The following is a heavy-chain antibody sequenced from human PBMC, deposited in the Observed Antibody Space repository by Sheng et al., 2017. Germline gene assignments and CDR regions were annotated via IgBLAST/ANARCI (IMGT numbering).Heavy chain of an antibody. Sequence: EVQLVESGGGLTQPGGSLRLSCAASGFTFSNDEMNWVRQAPGKGLEWVSYISSSGSTIHYADSVKGRFTISRDNAKNSLYLQMNSLRAEDTAVYYCARGSAEMAAVTGWGAAFDLWGQGTMVTVSS. CDR3: ARGSAEMAAVTGWGAAFDL. J-gene: IGHJ3*01. D-gene: IGHD6-19*01. V-gene: IGHV3-48*03. CDR1: GFTFSNDE. CDR2: ISSSGSTI.